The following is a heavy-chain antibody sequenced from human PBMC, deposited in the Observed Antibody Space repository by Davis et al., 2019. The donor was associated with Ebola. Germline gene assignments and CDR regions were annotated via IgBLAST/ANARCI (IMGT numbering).Heavy chain of an antibody. V-gene: IGHV5-51*01. CDR2: VYPDNSES. CDR3: AKLGGLGSPGYYYYYYGMDV. D-gene: IGHD2-15*01. Sequence: GESLKISCKASGYSFGNYWIGWVRQMPGKGLEWMGIVYPDNSESRYSPSFQGQVTVSADKSMNTVYLQWSSLKASDTAMYYCAKLGGLGSPGYYYYYYGMDVWGQGTTVTVSS. J-gene: IGHJ6*02. CDR1: GYSFGNYW.